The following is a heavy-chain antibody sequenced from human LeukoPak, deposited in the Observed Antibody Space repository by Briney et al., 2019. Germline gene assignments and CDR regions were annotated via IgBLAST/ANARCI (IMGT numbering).Heavy chain of an antibody. J-gene: IGHJ4*02. CDR1: AFTFSDYW. V-gene: IGHV3-7*05. CDR3: ARETNWTPDY. CDR2: IKGDGSEI. D-gene: IGHD1-1*01. Sequence: PGGSLRLSCAASAFTFSDYWMSWVRQPPGKGLEWVANIKGDGSEIYYMDSVKGRFTISGDNAKNSLYLQMNSLTAEDAAVYYCARETNWTPDYWGQGTLVTVSS.